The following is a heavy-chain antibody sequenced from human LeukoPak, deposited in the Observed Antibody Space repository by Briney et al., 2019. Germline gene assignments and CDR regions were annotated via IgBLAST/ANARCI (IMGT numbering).Heavy chain of an antibody. CDR2: ISSSSSTI. Sequence: PGGSLRLSCAASGFTFSSYSMNWVRQAPGKGLEWVSYISSSSSTIYYADSVKGRFTISRDNAKNSLYLQMNSLRAEDTAVYYCARGESTSGSYYSPGAFDIWGQGTMVTVSS. D-gene: IGHD1-26*01. CDR1: GFTFSSYS. J-gene: IGHJ3*02. V-gene: IGHV3-48*01. CDR3: ARGESTSGSYYSPGAFDI.